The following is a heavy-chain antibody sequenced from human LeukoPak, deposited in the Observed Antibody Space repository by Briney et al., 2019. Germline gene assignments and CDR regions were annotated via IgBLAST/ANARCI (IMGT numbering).Heavy chain of an antibody. CDR2: ISTSGSTL. Sequence: GGSLRLSCAASGFTFSSYEMNWVRQAPGKGLDWVSYISTSGSTLYYADSVKGRFTISRDHAKNSLCLQMNSLRVEDTAVYYCARKGYGSGSYTYYFDYWGQGTLVTVSS. V-gene: IGHV3-48*03. D-gene: IGHD3-10*01. CDR3: ARKGYGSGSYTYYFDY. J-gene: IGHJ4*02. CDR1: GFTFSSYE.